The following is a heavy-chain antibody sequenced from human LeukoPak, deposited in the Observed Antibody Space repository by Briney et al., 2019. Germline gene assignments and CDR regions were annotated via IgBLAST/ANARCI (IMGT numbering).Heavy chain of an antibody. D-gene: IGHD2-15*01. J-gene: IGHJ4*02. CDR1: GFTVSSNY. V-gene: IGHV3-53*01. CDR2: IYSGGST. CDR3: AREDCSGGSCYDYFDY. Sequence: GGSLRLSCAASGFTVSSNYMSWVRQAPGKGLEWVSVIYSGGSTYYADSVKGRFTISRDNSKNTLYLQINTLRAEDTAVYYCAREDCSGGSCYDYFDYWGQGTLVTVSS.